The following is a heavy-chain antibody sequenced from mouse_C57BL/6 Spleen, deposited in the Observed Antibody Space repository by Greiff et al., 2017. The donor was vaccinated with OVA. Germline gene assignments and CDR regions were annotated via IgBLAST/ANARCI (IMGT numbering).Heavy chain of an antibody. V-gene: IGHV1-50*01. CDR1: GYTFTSYW. J-gene: IGHJ2*01. CDR3: ARGQGPTFDY. D-gene: IGHD3-3*01. CDR2: IDPSDSYT. Sequence: QVQLKQPGAELVKPGASVKLSCKASGYTFTSYWMQWVKQRPGQGLEWIGEIDPSDSYTNYNQKFKGKATLTVDTSSSTAYMQLSSLTSEDSAVYYCARGQGPTFDYWGQGTTLTVSS.